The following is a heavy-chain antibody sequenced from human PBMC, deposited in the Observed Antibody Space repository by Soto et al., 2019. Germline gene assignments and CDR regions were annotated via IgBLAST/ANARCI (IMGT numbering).Heavy chain of an antibody. D-gene: IGHD3-22*01. CDR3: AKVHDYYDSSGYYLDY. CDR1: GGSFSGYY. V-gene: IGHV4-34*01. Sequence: SETLSLPCAVYGGSFSGYYWSCIRHPPGKGLEWIGEINHSGSTNYNPSLKSRVTISVDTSKNQFSLKLCSVTAADTAVYYCAKVHDYYDSSGYYLDYWGQGTLVTVSS. J-gene: IGHJ4*02. CDR2: INHSGST.